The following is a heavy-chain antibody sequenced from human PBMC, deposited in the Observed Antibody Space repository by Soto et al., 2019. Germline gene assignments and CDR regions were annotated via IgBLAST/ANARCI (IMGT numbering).Heavy chain of an antibody. J-gene: IGHJ4*01. D-gene: IGHD3-16*01. CDR1: GGSVTNSSYH. V-gene: IGHV4-39*02. CDR3: FGVLAETLDY. Sequence: SETLSLTCKVSGGSVTNSSYHWGWIRQTPGKQLEWIATLYYRGTTDYNSALRSRATMSVDTSKDHFSLTLSSVTVADTAVYFCFGVLAETLDYWGHGTLVTVSS. CDR2: LYYRGTT.